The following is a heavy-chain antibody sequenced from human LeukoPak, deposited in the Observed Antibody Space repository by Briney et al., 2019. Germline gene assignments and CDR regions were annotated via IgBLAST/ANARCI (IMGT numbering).Heavy chain of an antibody. CDR2: VYHSGST. Sequence: SQTLSLTCAVSGGSISSGGYSWSWIRQPPGKGLEWIGYVYHSGSTYYNPSLKSRVTISVDRSKNQFSLKLSSVTAADTAVYYCVRYGDYFDYWGQGTLVTVSS. V-gene: IGHV4-30-2*01. CDR1: GGSISSGGYS. J-gene: IGHJ4*02. D-gene: IGHD3-9*01. CDR3: VRYGDYFDY.